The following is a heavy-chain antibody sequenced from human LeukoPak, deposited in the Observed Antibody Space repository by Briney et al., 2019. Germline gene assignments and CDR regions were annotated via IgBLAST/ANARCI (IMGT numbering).Heavy chain of an antibody. J-gene: IGHJ5*02. V-gene: IGHV1-69*13. Sequence: ASVKVSCKASGGTFSSYAISWVRQAPGQGLEWMGGIIPIFGTANYAQKFQGRVTITADESTSTAYMELSSLRSEDTAVYYCARGEAGITMIVVANWFDPWDQGTLVTVSS. D-gene: IGHD3-22*01. CDR2: IIPIFGTA. CDR1: GGTFSSYA. CDR3: ARGEAGITMIVVANWFDP.